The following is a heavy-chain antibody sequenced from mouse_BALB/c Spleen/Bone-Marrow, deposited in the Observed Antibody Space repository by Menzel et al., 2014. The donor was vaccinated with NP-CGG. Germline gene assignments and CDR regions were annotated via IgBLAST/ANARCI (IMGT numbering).Heavy chain of an antibody. D-gene: IGHD6-5*01. CDR1: GYTFSTYW. V-gene: IGHV1-9*01. CDR3: NAREAMDY. J-gene: IGHJ4*01. CDR2: ILPGSGTT. Sequence: QVQLQQSGAELMKPGASVKISCKATGYTFSTYWIEWVKQRPGHGLEWIGEILPGSGTTNYNEKFKGKATFTADTSSNTAYMQLSSLTSEDSAVYYCNAREAMDYWGQGTSVTVSS.